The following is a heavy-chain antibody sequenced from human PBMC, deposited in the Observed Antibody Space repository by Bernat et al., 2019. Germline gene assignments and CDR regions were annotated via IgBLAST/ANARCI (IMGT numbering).Heavy chain of an antibody. CDR1: GFTCSSYA. V-gene: IGHV3-23*04. D-gene: IGHD6-13*01. J-gene: IGHJ6*02. Sequence: EVQLVESVGGLVQPGGSLRLSCAASGFTCSSYAMSWVRQAPGKGREWGSAISGSGGSSYYADVVKGRFTISRENSKNTLYLQMNSLRAEDTAVYYCAMSSSSWYGSSLMIYYYYGVDVWGQGTTVTVSS. CDR2: ISGSGGSS. CDR3: AMSSSSWYGSSLMIYYYYGVDV.